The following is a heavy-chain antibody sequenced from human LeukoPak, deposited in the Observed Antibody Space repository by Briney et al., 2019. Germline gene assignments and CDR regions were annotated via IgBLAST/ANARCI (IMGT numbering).Heavy chain of an antibody. D-gene: IGHD4-11*01. CDR1: GYTLTGYY. V-gene: IGHV1-2*06. Sequence: ASVKVSCKASGYTLTGYYMHWVRQAPGQGLEWMGRINPNSGGTNYAQKFQGSVTMTRDTSISTAYMELSSLRSEDTAVYYCARGPPHDYSNYWFDPWGQGTLVTVSS. J-gene: IGHJ5*02. CDR2: INPNSGGT. CDR3: ARGPPHDYSNYWFDP.